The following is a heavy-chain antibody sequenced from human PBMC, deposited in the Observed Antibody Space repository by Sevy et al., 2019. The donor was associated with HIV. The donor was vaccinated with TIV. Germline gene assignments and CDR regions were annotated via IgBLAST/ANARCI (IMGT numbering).Heavy chain of an antibody. J-gene: IGHJ6*02. CDR1: GLTFSYAW. CDR2: IKAKADGGTV. Sequence: GGCLRLSCAASGLTFSYAWMSWVRQAPGKGLEWIGRIKAKADGGTVEYAAPVKGRFTISRDDSKNTLYLQMNSLKTEDTAVYYCNTDPIILLLVTNGMDVWGQGTTVTVSS. D-gene: IGHD2-8*02. V-gene: IGHV3-15*01. CDR3: NTDPIILLLVTNGMDV.